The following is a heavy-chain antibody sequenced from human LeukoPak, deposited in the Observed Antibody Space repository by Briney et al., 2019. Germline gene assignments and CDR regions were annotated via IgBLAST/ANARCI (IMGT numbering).Heavy chain of an antibody. Sequence: GGSLRLSCAASGFTFSSYEMNWVRQAPGKGLEWVSYISSSGSTMYYADSVKGRFTISRDNAKNSLYLQMNSLRAEDTAVYYCASVEMATITYWGQGTLVTVSS. CDR3: ASVEMATITY. CDR2: ISSSGSTM. CDR1: GFTFSSYE. V-gene: IGHV3-48*03. J-gene: IGHJ4*02. D-gene: IGHD5-24*01.